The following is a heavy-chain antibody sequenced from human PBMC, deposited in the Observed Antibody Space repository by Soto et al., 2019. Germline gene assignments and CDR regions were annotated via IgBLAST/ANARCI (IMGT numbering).Heavy chain of an antibody. CDR3: AKDRGGSEQLGGSYWSFDL. Sequence: EVQLVESGGGLVQPGRSLRLSCAASGFTFDDYAMHWVRQAPGKGLEWVSGISWNSGSIGYADSVKGRFTISRDNAKNSLYLKMNSLRAEDTALYYCAKDRGGSEQLGGSYWSFDLWGRGTLVTVSS. J-gene: IGHJ2*01. D-gene: IGHD6-6*01. CDR1: GFTFDDYA. CDR2: ISWNSGSI. V-gene: IGHV3-9*01.